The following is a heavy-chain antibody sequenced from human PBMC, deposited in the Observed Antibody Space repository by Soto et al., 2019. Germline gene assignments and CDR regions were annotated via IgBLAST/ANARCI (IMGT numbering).Heavy chain of an antibody. CDR1: GGSISSSSYY. CDR2: IYHSGST. J-gene: IGHJ6*03. D-gene: IGHD3-10*01. CDR3: AGSGSGSYSNYYYYYMDV. V-gene: IGHV4-39*07. Sequence: SETLSLTCTVSGGSISSSSYYWGWIRQPPGKGLEWIGEIYHSGSTNYNPSLKSRVTISVDKSKNQFSLKLSSVTAADTAVYYCAGSGSGSYSNYYYYYMDVWGKGTTVTVSS.